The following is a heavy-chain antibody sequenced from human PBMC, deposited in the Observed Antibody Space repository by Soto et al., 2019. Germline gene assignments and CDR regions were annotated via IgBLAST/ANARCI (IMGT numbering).Heavy chain of an antibody. CDR3: ARRGGLYCGRTTCSYPYYHGMDV. CDR1: GFTFDDNA. Sequence: PGGSLRLSCAVSGFTFDDNAMHWVRQAPEKGLEWVSGINWKSDIGYADSVKGRFTISRDNAKNSLYLQMNSLRAEDTAVYYCARRGGLYCGRTTCSYPYYHGMDVWGPGTTVTVSS. D-gene: IGHD2-2*01. V-gene: IGHV3-9*01. J-gene: IGHJ6*02. CDR2: INWKSDI.